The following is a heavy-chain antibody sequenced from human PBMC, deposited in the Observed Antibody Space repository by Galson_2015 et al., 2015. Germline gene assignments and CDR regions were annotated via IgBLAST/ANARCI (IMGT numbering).Heavy chain of an antibody. CDR2: ISWNGGRL. Sequence: SLRLSCAASGFTFDDYAMHWVRRAPGKGLEWVSGISWNGGRLDYADSVKGRFTISRDNAKNSLYLQMNSLRAEDTALYYCAKDRGYDSHHYYYYGLDVWGLGTTVTVS. CDR3: AKDRGYDSHHYYYYGLDV. J-gene: IGHJ6*02. CDR1: GFTFDDYA. D-gene: IGHD5-12*01. V-gene: IGHV3-9*01.